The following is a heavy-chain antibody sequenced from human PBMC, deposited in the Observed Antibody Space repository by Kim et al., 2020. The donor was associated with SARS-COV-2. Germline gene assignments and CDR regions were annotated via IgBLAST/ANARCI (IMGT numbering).Heavy chain of an antibody. V-gene: IGHV3-11*01. D-gene: IGHD1-26*01. CDR3: ARVEGLVGGSPLDY. CDR2: ISGSGSTI. Sequence: GGSLRLSCAASGFTFSDYYMSWIRQAPGKGLEWLSYISGSGSTIYYADSVKGRFTISRDNTKNSLYLQMNSLRADDTAVYYCARVEGLVGGSPLDYWGQGTLVTVSS. J-gene: IGHJ4*02. CDR1: GFTFSDYY.